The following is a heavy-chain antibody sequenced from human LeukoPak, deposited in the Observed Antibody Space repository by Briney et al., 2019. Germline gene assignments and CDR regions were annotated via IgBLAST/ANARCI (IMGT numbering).Heavy chain of an antibody. Sequence: GGSLRLSCAASGFTFSSHAMIWVRRAPWKGLEWVSSIIGSGGSTYYADSVKGRFTISRDNSKNTLYLQMNSLRAEDTAVYYCAKDPYSSSWYDNWFDPWGQGTLVTVSS. J-gene: IGHJ5*02. CDR3: AKDPYSSSWYDNWFDP. CDR1: GFTFSSHA. CDR2: IIGSGGST. D-gene: IGHD6-13*01. V-gene: IGHV3-23*01.